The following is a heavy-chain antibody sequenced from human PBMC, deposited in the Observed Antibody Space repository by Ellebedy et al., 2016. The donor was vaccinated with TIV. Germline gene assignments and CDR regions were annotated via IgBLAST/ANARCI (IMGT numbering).Heavy chain of an antibody. D-gene: IGHD2-15*01. CDR1: GFTFSTYS. CDR2: ISGSSRTI. J-gene: IGHJ4*02. CDR3: ARDGYCSGGGCFYFDC. Sequence: GESLKISCAASGFTFSTYSMTWVRQAPGKGLEWVSYISGSSRTIYYADSVRGRFTVSRDDAKNSLYLLLNSLRDEDTAVYYCARDGYCSGGGCFYFDCWGQGTLVTVSS. V-gene: IGHV3-48*02.